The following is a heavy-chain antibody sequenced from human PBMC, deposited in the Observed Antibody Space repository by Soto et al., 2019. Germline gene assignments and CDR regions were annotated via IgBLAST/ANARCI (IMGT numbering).Heavy chain of an antibody. CDR3: AKEIVGAINY. Sequence: EVQLVESGGGLVQPGRSLRLACAASGFTFDDYAMHWVRQAPGKGLEWVSGISWNSGKIGYADSVKGRFTISRDNANNSLYLQMNNVRPEDTALYYCAKEIVGAINYWGQGTLVPVSS. D-gene: IGHD1-26*01. CDR2: ISWNSGKI. CDR1: GFTFDDYA. J-gene: IGHJ4*02. V-gene: IGHV3-9*01.